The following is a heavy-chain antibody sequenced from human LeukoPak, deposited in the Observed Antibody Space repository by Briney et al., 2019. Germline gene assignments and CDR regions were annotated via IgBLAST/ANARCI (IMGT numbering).Heavy chain of an antibody. CDR2: INHSGST. CDR3: ARSYYDYVWGSRYYFDY. CDR1: GGSFSGYY. D-gene: IGHD3-16*01. V-gene: IGHV4-34*01. J-gene: IGHJ4*02. Sequence: SETLSLTCAVYGGSFSGYYWSWIRQPPGKGLEWIGEINHSGSTNYNPSLKSRVTISVDTSKNQFSLKLSSVTAADTAVYYCARSYYDYVWGSRYYFDYRGQGTLVTVSS.